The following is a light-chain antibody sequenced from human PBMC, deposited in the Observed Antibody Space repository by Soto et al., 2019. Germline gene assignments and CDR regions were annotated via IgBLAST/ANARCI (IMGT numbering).Light chain of an antibody. V-gene: IGKV3-20*01. Sequence: EIVLTQSPGTLSLSPGERATLSCRASQSVFNNHIGWYQQKPGQAPRRLIFGASFRATGIPDRFSGSGSGTDFTLTISRLEPEDFAVYYCQQYGFRTFGQGTKVDIK. CDR2: GAS. CDR1: QSVFNNH. CDR3: QQYGFRT. J-gene: IGKJ1*01.